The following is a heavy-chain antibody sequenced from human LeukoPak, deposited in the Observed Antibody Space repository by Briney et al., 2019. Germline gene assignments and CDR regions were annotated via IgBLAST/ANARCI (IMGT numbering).Heavy chain of an antibody. V-gene: IGHV3-53*01. CDR2: IYSGGST. J-gene: IGHJ4*02. Sequence: GGSLRLSCAASGFTVSSNYMSWVRQAPGKGLEWVSVIYSGGSTYYADSVKGRFTISRDNSKNTLYLQMNGLRAEDTAVYYCARAPLPPIIGGPTVYFDYWGQGTLVTVSS. CDR1: GFTVSSNY. CDR3: ARAPLPPIIGGPTVYFDY. D-gene: IGHD3-3*01.